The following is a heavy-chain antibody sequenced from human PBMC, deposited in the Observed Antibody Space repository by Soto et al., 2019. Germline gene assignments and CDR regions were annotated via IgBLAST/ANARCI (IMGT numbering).Heavy chain of an antibody. CDR1: GGSISSSSYY. CDR2: IYYSGST. CDR3: ARQPEGGYYGMDV. J-gene: IGHJ6*02. V-gene: IGHV4-39*01. D-gene: IGHD2-15*01. Sequence: PSETLSLTCTVSGGSISSSSYYWGWIRQPPGKGLEWIGSIYYSGSTYYNPSLKSRVTISVDTSKNQFSLKLSSVTAADTAVYYCARQPEGGYYGMDVWGQGTTVTVSS.